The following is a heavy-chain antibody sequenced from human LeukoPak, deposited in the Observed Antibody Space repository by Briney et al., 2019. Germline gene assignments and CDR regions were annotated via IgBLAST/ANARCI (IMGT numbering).Heavy chain of an antibody. Sequence: GGSLRLSCAASGFTFSSYGMHWVRQAPGKGLEWVAFIRYDGSNKYYADSVKGRFTISRDNSKNTVYLQMNSLRAEDTAVYYCARDRFCSGGNCYSHFDYWGQGTLVTVSS. CDR3: ARDRFCSGGNCYSHFDY. V-gene: IGHV3-30*02. J-gene: IGHJ4*02. D-gene: IGHD2-15*01. CDR1: GFTFSSYG. CDR2: IRYDGSNK.